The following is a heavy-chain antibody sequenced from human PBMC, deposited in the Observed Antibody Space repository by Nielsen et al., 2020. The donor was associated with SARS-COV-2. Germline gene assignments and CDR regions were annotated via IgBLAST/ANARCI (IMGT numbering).Heavy chain of an antibody. CDR3: ARDYYDFWSGYYPYEFDY. CDR2: INAGNGNT. CDR1: GYTFTSYA. Sequence: ASVKVSCKASGYTFTSYAMHWVRQAPGQRLEWMGWINAGNGNTKYSQKFQGRVTITRDTSASTAYMELRSLRSEDTAVYYCARDYYDFWSGYYPYEFDYWGQGTLVTVSS. D-gene: IGHD3-3*01. J-gene: IGHJ4*02. V-gene: IGHV1-3*01.